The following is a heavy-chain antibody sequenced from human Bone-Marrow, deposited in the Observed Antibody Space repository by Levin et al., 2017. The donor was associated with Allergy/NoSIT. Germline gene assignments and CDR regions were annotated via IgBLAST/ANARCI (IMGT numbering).Heavy chain of an antibody. Sequence: HGESLKISCQGSGYSFTNYWIGWVRQLPGKGLDWMGIIYPGDSDIRYSPSFQGQVTISADTSINTAFLQWSRLKASDTAIYYCARRDCLGNTCMEAFDNWGQGTLVTVSS. V-gene: IGHV5-51*01. CDR3: ARRDCLGNTCMEAFDN. D-gene: IGHD2/OR15-2a*01. CDR1: GYSFTNYW. J-gene: IGHJ4*02. CDR2: IYPGDSDI.